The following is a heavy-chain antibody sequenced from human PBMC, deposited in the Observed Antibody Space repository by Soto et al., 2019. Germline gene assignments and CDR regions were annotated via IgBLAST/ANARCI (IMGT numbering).Heavy chain of an antibody. D-gene: IGHD2-2*01. Sequence: PGGSLRLSCAASGFTFSSYSMNWVRQAPGKGLEWVSSISSSSSYIYYADSVKGRFTISRDNAKNSLYLQMNSLRAEDTAVDYCASGGSTSLYYYYYGMDVWGQGTTVTVSS. CDR1: GFTFSSYS. V-gene: IGHV3-21*01. CDR3: ASGGSTSLYYYYYGMDV. CDR2: ISSSSSYI. J-gene: IGHJ6*02.